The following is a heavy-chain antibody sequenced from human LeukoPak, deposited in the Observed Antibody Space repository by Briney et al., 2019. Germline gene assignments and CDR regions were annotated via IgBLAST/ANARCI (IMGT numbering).Heavy chain of an antibody. Sequence: PSETLSLTCGVYGESFSGYYWTWIRQPPGKGLEWIGEINRSGSTNYNPSLKSRVTLSVDKSKNQLSLKVNSVTAADTAVYYCVANGWYSLEHWGQGTLVIVSS. V-gene: IGHV4-34*01. CDR1: GESFSGYY. J-gene: IGHJ1*01. CDR2: INRSGST. D-gene: IGHD6-19*01. CDR3: VANGWYSLEH.